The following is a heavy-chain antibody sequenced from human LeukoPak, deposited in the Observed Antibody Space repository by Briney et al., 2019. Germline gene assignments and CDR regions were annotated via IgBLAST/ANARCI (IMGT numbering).Heavy chain of an antibody. D-gene: IGHD6-19*01. V-gene: IGHV3-23*01. Sequence: GSLRLSCEASGFTFSSYAMSWVRRAPGKGLEWVSAISGSGGSTYYADSVKGRFTISRDNSKNTPYLQMNSLRAEDTAVYYCARVPYSSGWTFDYWGQGTLVTVSS. CDR2: ISGSGGST. J-gene: IGHJ4*02. CDR1: GFTFSSYA. CDR3: ARVPYSSGWTFDY.